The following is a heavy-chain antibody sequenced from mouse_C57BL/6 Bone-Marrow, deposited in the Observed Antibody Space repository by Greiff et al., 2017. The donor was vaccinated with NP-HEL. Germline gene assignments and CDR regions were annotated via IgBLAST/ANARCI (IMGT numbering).Heavy chain of an antibody. Sequence: VQGVESGAELVKPGASVKMSCKASGYTFTTYPIEWMKQNHGKSLEWIGNFHPYNDDTKYNEKFKGKATLTVEKSSSTVYLELSRLTSDDSAVYYCAIHYYGSHWYFDVWGTGTTVTVSS. J-gene: IGHJ1*03. V-gene: IGHV1-47*01. CDR3: AIHYYGSHWYFDV. D-gene: IGHD1-1*01. CDR2: FHPYNDDT. CDR1: GYTFTTYP.